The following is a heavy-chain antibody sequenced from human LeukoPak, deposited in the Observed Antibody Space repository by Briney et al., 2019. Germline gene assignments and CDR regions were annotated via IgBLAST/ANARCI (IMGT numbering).Heavy chain of an antibody. J-gene: IGHJ4*02. D-gene: IGHD1-7*01. CDR2: MYYRGNT. Sequence: SETLSLTCTVSGGSISSITYYWGWIRQPPGKGLEWVGHMYYRGNTFYNQSLKSRVTISVDTSKNQFSLKLRSVTAADTAVYYCARLFGNYQNYFDYWGQGTLVTVSS. V-gene: IGHV4-39*07. CDR3: ARLFGNYQNYFDY. CDR1: GGSISSITYY.